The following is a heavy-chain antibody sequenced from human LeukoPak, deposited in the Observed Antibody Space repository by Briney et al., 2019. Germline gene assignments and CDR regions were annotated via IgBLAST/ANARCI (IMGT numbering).Heavy chain of an antibody. CDR3: VACNWNNPDY. CDR2: IEIDGSTT. V-gene: IGHV3-74*01. Sequence: PGGSLRLSCAASGFSFSSYYMYWVRQAPEKGLVWVSRIEIDGSTTAYADSVKGRFTISRDNAKNTLYLQMNSLRAEDTAVYYCVACNWNNPDYWGQGTLVTVSS. D-gene: IGHD1/OR15-1a*01. CDR1: GFSFSSYY. J-gene: IGHJ4*02.